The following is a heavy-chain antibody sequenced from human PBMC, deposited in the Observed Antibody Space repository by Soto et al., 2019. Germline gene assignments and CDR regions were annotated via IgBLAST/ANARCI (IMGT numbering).Heavy chain of an antibody. CDR3: AKESWANPDS. Sequence: SETLSLTCTVSGGSINSGDYSWTWIRQPPGKGLEWIGYIYHTGTTYYNMSLKSRVTISRDNAKNSLFLQMNNLTVEDTAVYYCAKESWANPDSWGQGTLVTVSS. CDR2: IYHTGTT. V-gene: IGHV4-30-2*01. D-gene: IGHD6-13*01. J-gene: IGHJ4*02. CDR1: GGSINSGDYS.